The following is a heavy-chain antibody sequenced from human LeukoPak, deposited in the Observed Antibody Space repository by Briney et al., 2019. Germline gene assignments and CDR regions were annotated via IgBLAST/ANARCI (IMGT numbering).Heavy chain of an antibody. Sequence: PGGSLRLSCAASGFTFSNYAMSWVRQAPGKGLEWVSAITGSGGNTYYAHSVKGRFTISRDNSKNTVFLQMNSLRAEDTAVYYCAKWGDYDVLTGYYVSDYWGQGTLVTVSS. J-gene: IGHJ4*02. CDR1: GFTFSNYA. D-gene: IGHD3-9*01. V-gene: IGHV3-23*01. CDR3: AKWGDYDVLTGYYVSDY. CDR2: ITGSGGNT.